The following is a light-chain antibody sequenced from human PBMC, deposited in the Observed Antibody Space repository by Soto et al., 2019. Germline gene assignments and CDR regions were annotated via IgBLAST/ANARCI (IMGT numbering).Light chain of an antibody. CDR2: EVN. J-gene: IGLJ3*02. CDR3: CSSVGSPNGV. Sequence: QSALTQPASVSGSPGQSITNSCTGTSSDVGSCNCVSWYQQHPGKAPTLIIYEVNKRPSGVSNRFSGSKSGNTASLTISGLQAEDEADYYCCSSVGSPNGVFGGGTKLTVL. CDR1: SSDVGSCNC. V-gene: IGLV2-23*02.